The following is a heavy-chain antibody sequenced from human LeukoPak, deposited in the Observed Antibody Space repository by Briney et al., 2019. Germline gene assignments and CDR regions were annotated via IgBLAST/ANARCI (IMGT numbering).Heavy chain of an antibody. D-gene: IGHD2-2*01. V-gene: IGHV4-34*01. Sequence: SETLSLTCAVYGGSFSGYYWSWIRQPPGKGLEWIGEINHSGSTNYNPSLKSRVTISVDTPKNQFSLKLSSVTAADTAVYYCARGLVDVVPAAEYNWFDPWGQGTLVTVSS. CDR3: ARGLVDVVPAAEYNWFDP. J-gene: IGHJ5*02. CDR2: INHSGST. CDR1: GGSFSGYY.